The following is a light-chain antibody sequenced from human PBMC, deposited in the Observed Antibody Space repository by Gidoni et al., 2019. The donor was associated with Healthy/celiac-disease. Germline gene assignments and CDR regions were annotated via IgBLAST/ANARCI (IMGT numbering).Light chain of an antibody. Sequence: EIVLTQPPATLSLPPGERATLSCRASQSVSSYLAWYQQKPGQAPRLLIYAASNRATGIPARFSGSGSGTDFTLTISSLEPEDFAVYYCQQRSNWLTFGGGTKVEIK. CDR3: QQRSNWLT. CDR1: QSVSSY. J-gene: IGKJ4*01. V-gene: IGKV3-11*01. CDR2: AAS.